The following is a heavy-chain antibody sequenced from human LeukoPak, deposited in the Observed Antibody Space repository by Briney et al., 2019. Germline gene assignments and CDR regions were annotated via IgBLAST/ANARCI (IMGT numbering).Heavy chain of an antibody. D-gene: IGHD2-21*02. CDR1: GGSVSNDA. V-gene: IGHV1-69*04. CDR3: VRVDPSYCLDIDCYIVDPVIDS. CDR2: IIPSLHIA. Sequence: SVKVSCKSAGGSVSNDAVSWVRQAPGQGLEWMGRIIPSLHIAVYAQNFRGRVTMSADTSTGTVYMELSSLRIDDTAMYYCVRVDPSYCLDIDCYIVDPVIDSWGQGTLVTVSS. J-gene: IGHJ4*02.